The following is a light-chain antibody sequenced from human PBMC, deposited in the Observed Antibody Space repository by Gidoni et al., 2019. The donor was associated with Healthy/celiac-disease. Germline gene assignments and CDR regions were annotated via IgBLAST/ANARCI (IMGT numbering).Light chain of an antibody. Sequence: DIVMTQSPPSLPVTPGEPASISCRSSQSLLHSNGYNYLDWYLQKPGQSPQVLIYLGSNRASGVPDRFSGSGSGTDFTLKISRVEAEDVGVYYCMQALQTPLFGGGTKVEIK. V-gene: IGKV2-28*01. J-gene: IGKJ4*01. CDR1: QSLLHSNGYNY. CDR2: LGS. CDR3: MQALQTPL.